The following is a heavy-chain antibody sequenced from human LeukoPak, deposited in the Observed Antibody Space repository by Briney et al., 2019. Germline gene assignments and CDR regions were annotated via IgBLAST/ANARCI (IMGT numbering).Heavy chain of an antibody. Sequence: GASVKVSCKVSGYTLTELSMHWVRQAPGKGLEWMGGFDPEDDETIYAQKFQGRATMTEDTSTDTAYIELSSLRSEDTAVYFCATVQPSSSTAFSYYYYYYMDVWGKGTTVTVSS. D-gene: IGHD1-1*01. CDR2: FDPEDDET. J-gene: IGHJ6*03. V-gene: IGHV1-24*01. CDR3: ATVQPSSSTAFSYYYYYYMDV. CDR1: GYTLTELS.